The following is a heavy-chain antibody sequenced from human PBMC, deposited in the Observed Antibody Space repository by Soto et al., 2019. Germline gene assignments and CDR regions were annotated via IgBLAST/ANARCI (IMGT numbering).Heavy chain of an antibody. CDR1: GFTFNSYA. D-gene: IGHD3-22*01. V-gene: IGHV3-23*01. J-gene: IGHJ4*02. Sequence: GTLRLSGAASGFTFNSYAMTWVRQAPGKGLEWVSTISGSDENTYYADSVKGRFTISRDNSKNTLYLQMNSLRAEDTAVYYCAKEGSYDSSGYYYYWGQGTLVTVSS. CDR3: AKEGSYDSSGYYYY. CDR2: ISGSDENT.